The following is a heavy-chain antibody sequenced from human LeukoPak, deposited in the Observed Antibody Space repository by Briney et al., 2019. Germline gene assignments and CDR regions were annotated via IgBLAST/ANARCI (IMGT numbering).Heavy chain of an antibody. CDR2: INSYGSST. CDR1: GFSFRSHW. D-gene: IGHD4-23*01. J-gene: IGHJ4*02. V-gene: IGHV3-74*01. CDR3: TTHTTTMGNFDY. Sequence: GGSLRLSCAASGFSFRSHWMHWVRQAPGKGLVWVSRINSYGSSTLYVDSVKGRFTISGDNAKNTLYLQMNSLRAEDTAVYYCTTHTTTMGNFDYWGQGTLVTVSS.